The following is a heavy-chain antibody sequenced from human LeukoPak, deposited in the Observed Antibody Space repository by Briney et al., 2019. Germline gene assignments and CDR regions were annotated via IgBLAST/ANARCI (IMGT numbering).Heavy chain of an antibody. J-gene: IGHJ4*02. CDR2: ISGSGGST. CDR1: GFTFSSYA. Sequence: GGSLRLSXAASGFTFSSYAMSWVRQAPGKGLEWVSAISGSGGSTYYADSVKGRFTISRDNSKNTLYLQMNSLRAEDTAVYYCAKDLGYSGYDLTGYWGQGTLVTVSS. V-gene: IGHV3-23*01. CDR3: AKDLGYSGYDLTGY. D-gene: IGHD5-12*01.